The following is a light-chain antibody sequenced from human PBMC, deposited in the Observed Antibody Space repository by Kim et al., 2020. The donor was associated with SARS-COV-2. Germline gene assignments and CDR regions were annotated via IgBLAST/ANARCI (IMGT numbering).Light chain of an antibody. CDR3: QAWDSSTVV. CDR2: QDS. J-gene: IGLJ2*01. Sequence: SGAPGQTAIITCSGDKVGDRYACWYQKKPGQSPVLVIYQDSKRPSGIPERFSGSNSGNTATLTISGTQAMDEADYYCQAWDSSTVVFGGGTQLTVL. CDR1: KVGDRY. V-gene: IGLV3-1*01.